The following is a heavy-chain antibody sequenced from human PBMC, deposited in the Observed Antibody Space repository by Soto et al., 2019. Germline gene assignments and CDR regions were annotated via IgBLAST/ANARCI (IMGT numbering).Heavy chain of an antibody. CDR1: GFTFSSHA. CDR2: ISGSGGST. J-gene: IGHJ4*02. V-gene: IGHV3-23*01. CDR3: ARGGSGWYLTFIDY. Sequence: PGGSLRLSCAASGFTFSSHAMSWVRQAPGKGLEWVSGISGSGGSTYYADSVKGRFTISRDNSKNTLYLQMNSLRAEDTAVYYCARGGSGWYLTFIDYWGQGTQVTVSS. D-gene: IGHD6-13*01.